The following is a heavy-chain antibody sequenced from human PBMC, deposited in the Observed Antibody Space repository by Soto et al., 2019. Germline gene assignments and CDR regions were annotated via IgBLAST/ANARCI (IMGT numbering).Heavy chain of an antibody. V-gene: IGHV2-5*02. Sequence: QITLKESGPTLVKPTQTLTLTCTFSGFSLSTSGAGVGRIRQPPPKALEWLAVVYWDDDKRYSPSLKSRLTITKDTSKNHVVLKMTNMDPVDTATYYCAYRLYAGWLTGSYYDYWGPGTLVTVSS. CDR3: AYRLYAGWLTGSYYDY. CDR2: VYWDDDK. CDR1: GFSLSTSGAG. J-gene: IGHJ4*02. D-gene: IGHD7-27*01.